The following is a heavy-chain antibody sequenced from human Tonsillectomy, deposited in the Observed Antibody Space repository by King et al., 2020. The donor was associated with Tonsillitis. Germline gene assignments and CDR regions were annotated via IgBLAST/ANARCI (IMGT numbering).Heavy chain of an antibody. V-gene: IGHV4-30-4*07. CDR1: GGSISSGGYS. J-gene: IGHJ4*02. D-gene: IGHD3-22*01. CDR2: IYYSGST. CDR3: ARGGVEGVIRGYFDY. Sequence: QLQESGPGLVKPSQTLSLTCAVSGGSISSGGYSWSWIRQPPGKGLEWIGYIYYSGSTYYNPSLKSRVTISVDPSKNPFSLKLSSVTPADTAVYYCARGGVEGVIRGYFDYWGQGTLVTVSS.